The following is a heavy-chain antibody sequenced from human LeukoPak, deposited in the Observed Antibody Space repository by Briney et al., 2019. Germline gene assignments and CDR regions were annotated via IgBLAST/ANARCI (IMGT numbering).Heavy chain of an antibody. D-gene: IGHD3-3*01. J-gene: IGHJ6*03. CDR1: GYTFTSYD. Sequence: GASVKVSCKASGYTFTSYDINWVRQATGQGLEWMGGIIPIFGTANYAQKFQGRVTITADESTSTAYMELSSLRSEDTAVYYCARESIVVVPAAKYYDFWSGYFNYMDVWGKGTTVTVSS. CDR3: ARESIVVVPAAKYYDFWSGYFNYMDV. CDR2: IIPIFGTA. V-gene: IGHV1-69*13.